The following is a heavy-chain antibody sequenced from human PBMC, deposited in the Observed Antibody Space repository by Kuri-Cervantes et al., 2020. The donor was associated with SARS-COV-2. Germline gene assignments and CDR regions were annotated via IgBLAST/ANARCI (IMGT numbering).Heavy chain of an antibody. J-gene: IGHJ5*02. CDR1: GGSISSSSYY. CDR3: ARHPGWKSGGSSLEFDP. CDR2: IYYSGSA. Sequence: SETLSLTCTVSGGSISSSSYYWGWIRQPPGKGLEWIGSIYYSGSAYYNPSLKSRVTISVDTSKNQFSLKLSSVTAADTAVYYCARHPGWKSGGSSLEFDPWGQGTLVTVSS. D-gene: IGHD5-12*01. V-gene: IGHV4-39*01.